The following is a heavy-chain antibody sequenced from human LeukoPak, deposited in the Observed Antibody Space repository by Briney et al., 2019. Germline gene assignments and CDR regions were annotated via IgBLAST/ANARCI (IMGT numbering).Heavy chain of an antibody. J-gene: IGHJ4*02. D-gene: IGHD6-13*01. CDR3: ARSRSSWYRYFDY. V-gene: IGHV1-2*02. CDR2: INPNSGGT. Sequence: ASVKVSCKASGYTFTGYYMHWVRQAPGQGLEWMGWINPNSGGTNYAQKFQGRVTMTRDTSISTAYMELSRLRSDDTAVYYCARSRSSWYRYFDYWGQGTLVTVSS. CDR1: GYTFTGYY.